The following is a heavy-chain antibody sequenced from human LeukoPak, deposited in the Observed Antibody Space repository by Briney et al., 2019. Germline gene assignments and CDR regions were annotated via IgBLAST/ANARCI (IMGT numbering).Heavy chain of an antibody. Sequence: KPGGSLRLSCADSGFTFSDYYMSWIRQAPGKGLEWIGYIYYSGSTNYNPSLKSRVTISVDTSKNQFSLKLSSVTAADTAVYYCARGYYRWFDPWGQGTLVTVSS. J-gene: IGHJ5*02. CDR1: GFTFSDYY. D-gene: IGHD3-16*01. V-gene: IGHV4-59*01. CDR2: IYYSGST. CDR3: ARGYYRWFDP.